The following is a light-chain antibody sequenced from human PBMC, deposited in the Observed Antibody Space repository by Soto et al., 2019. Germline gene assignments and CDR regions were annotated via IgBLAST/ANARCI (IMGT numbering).Light chain of an antibody. CDR2: SNN. CDR1: SSNIGINT. CDR3: AAWDDSLNGWV. V-gene: IGLV1-44*01. J-gene: IGLJ3*02. Sequence: QSVLTQPPSASGTPGQRVTFSCSGSSSNIGINTVNWYQQLPGTAPKVLIYSNNERPSGVPDRLSGSKSGTSASLAISGLQSEDEADYYCAAWDDSLNGWVFGGGTQLTVL.